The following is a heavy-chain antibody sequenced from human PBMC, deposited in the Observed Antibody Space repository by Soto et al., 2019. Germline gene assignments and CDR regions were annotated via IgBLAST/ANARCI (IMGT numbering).Heavy chain of an antibody. V-gene: IGHV4-59*01. D-gene: IGHD2-15*01. CDR2: IHYTGTT. CDR3: AKGAGWYPF. Sequence: LSLTCVVSGGPITSDYWRWLRQPPGKGLEWMGFIHYTGTTRYNPSLKSRLTILLDRSKNQFSLNLNSVTAADTAVYYCAKGAGWYPFWGQGTLGTV. CDR1: GGPITSDY. J-gene: IGHJ1*01.